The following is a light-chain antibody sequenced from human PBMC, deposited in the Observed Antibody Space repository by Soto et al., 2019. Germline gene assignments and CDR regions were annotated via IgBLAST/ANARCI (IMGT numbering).Light chain of an antibody. J-gene: IGKJ1*01. CDR2: GAS. V-gene: IGKV3-20*01. CDR3: QQYGSSPRT. Sequence: EIVLTQSPTTLSLGPSVRAXVCGRASQSIGSYLAWYQQKPGQAPRLLMYGASSRATGIPDRFSGSGSGTDFTLTIRTLEPEDFAVYYCQQYGSSPRTFGQGTKVDIK. CDR1: QSIGSY.